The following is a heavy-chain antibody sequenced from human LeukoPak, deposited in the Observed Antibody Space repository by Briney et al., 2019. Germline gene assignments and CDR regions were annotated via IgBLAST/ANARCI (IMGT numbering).Heavy chain of an antibody. CDR2: INHSGST. CDR3: ARGPAAQGFDY. D-gene: IGHD6-13*01. Sequence: SETLSLTCAVYGGSFSGYYWSWIRQPPGKGLEWIGEINHSGSTNYNPSLKSRVTISVDTSKNQFSLKLSSVTAADTAVHYCARGPAAQGFDYWGQGTLVTVSS. V-gene: IGHV4-34*01. J-gene: IGHJ4*02. CDR1: GGSFSGYY.